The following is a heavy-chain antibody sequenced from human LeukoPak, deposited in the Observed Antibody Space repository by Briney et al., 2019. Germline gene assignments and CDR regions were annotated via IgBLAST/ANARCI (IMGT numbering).Heavy chain of an antibody. J-gene: IGHJ2*01. V-gene: IGHV1-18*01. CDR3: ARVGGYYPSHWYFDL. CDR2: ISAYNGNT. CDR1: GYTFTSYG. D-gene: IGHD3-22*01. Sequence: GASVKVSCKASGYTFTSYGISWVRLAPGQGLEWMGWISAYNGNTNYAQKLQGRVTMTTDTSTSTAYMELRSLRSDDTAVYYCARVGGYYPSHWYFDLWGRGTLVTVSS.